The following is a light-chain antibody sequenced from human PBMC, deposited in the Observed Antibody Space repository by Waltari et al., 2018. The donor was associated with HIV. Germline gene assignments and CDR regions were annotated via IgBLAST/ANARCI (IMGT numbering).Light chain of an antibody. J-gene: IGLJ1*01. V-gene: IGLV2-23*02. CDR2: EVN. Sequence: QSALTQPASVSGSLGQSSTISCTGTSSDGGNYDLVPWYPQHPGKAPKIIIYEVNKRPPGASNRMSGSKSGTTASLTISGLQAEDEADYYCCSYSDRSLYVFGSGPRVSAL. CDR1: SSDGGNYDL. CDR3: CSYSDRSLYV.